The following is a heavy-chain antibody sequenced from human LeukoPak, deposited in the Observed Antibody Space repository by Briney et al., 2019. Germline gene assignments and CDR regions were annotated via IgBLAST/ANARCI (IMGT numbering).Heavy chain of an antibody. V-gene: IGHV3-23*01. CDR1: GGSFSGYY. J-gene: IGHJ4*02. CDR3: AKDSSAWFEDYFDY. D-gene: IGHD6-13*01. CDR2: ISATGGTS. Sequence: ETLSLTCAVYGGSFSGYYWSWIRQTPGKGLEWVSSISATGGTSKYADSVKGRFTISRDDSKNTVDLQMNSLRAEDTALYYCAKDSSAWFEDYFDYWGQGILVTVS.